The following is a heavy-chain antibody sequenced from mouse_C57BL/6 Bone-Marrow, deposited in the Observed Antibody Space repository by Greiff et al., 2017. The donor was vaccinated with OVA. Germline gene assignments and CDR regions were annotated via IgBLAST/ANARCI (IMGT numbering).Heavy chain of an antibody. CDR3: AREGDYYGSSSFAY. J-gene: IGHJ3*01. D-gene: IGHD1-1*01. CDR1: GYTFTSYW. Sequence: QVHVKQPGAELVKPGASVKLSCKASGYTFTSYWMHWVKQRPGQGLEWIGMIHPNSGSTNYNEKFKSKATLTVDKSSSTAYMQLSSLTSEDSAVYYCAREGDYYGSSSFAYWGQGTLVTVSA. CDR2: IHPNSGST. V-gene: IGHV1-64*01.